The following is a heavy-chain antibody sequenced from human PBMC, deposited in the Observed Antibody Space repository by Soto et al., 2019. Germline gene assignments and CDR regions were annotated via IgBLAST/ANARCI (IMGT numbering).Heavy chain of an antibody. Sequence: ASVKVSCKASGGTFSSYATSWVRQAPGQGLEWMGGINPNSGATNYAQKFQGRVTMTRDKSISTAYMELSRLRSDDTAVYYCAREYSGDSAAFDIWGQGTMVTVSS. V-gene: IGHV1-2*02. CDR2: INPNSGAT. CDR3: AREYSGDSAAFDI. CDR1: GGTFSSYA. J-gene: IGHJ3*02. D-gene: IGHD6-13*01.